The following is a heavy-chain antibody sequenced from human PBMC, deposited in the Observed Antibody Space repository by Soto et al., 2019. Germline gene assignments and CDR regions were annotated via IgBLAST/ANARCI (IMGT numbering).Heavy chain of an antibody. J-gene: IGHJ6*02. D-gene: IGHD1-26*01. V-gene: IGHV1-8*01. CDR2: MNPNSGNT. CDR1: GYTFTSYD. CDR3: ARSFRGSYPPLYYYYGMDV. Sequence: GASVKVSCKASGYTFTSYDINWVRQATGQGLEWMGWMNPNSGNTGYAQKFQGRVTMTRNTSISTAYMELSSLRSEDTAVYYCARSFRGSYPPLYYYYGMDVWGQGTTVTVSS.